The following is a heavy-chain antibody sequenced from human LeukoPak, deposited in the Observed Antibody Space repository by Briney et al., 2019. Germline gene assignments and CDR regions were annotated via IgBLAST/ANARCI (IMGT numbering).Heavy chain of an antibody. CDR3: AIYYCGSSFCPGVDY. CDR1: GGSITSGGYF. D-gene: IGHD2-2*01. Sequence: SDTLSLSCTVSGGSITSGGYFWTWIRQHPGEGLERIGYIAYSGNTYYNPSLTIPITIALDTSKNQFSLSLCSVTAAETAVYCCAIYYCGSSFCPGVDYWGQGTLVTVSS. J-gene: IGHJ4*02. V-gene: IGHV4-31*01. CDR2: IAYSGNT.